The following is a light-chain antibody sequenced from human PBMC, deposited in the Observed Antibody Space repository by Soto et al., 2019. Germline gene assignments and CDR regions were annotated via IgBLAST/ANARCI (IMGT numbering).Light chain of an antibody. J-gene: IGKJ1*01. CDR3: QQYNGYRWT. CDR2: KAS. Sequence: IQMTQSPSTLSASIGDRVTITCRASQSISNWLAWHQQKPGKVPKLLIYKASSLESGVPSRFSGSGSGTEFTLTISSLQPEDFATYYCQQYNGYRWTFGQGTKVDIK. V-gene: IGKV1-5*03. CDR1: QSISNW.